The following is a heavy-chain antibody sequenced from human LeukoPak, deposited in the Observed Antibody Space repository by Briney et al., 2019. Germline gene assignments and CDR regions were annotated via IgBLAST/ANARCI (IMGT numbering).Heavy chain of an antibody. D-gene: IGHD3-22*01. CDR3: AKGSSGYFADL. J-gene: IGHJ5*02. Sequence: QPGGSLRLSCAASGFIFNNYGLIWVRQAPGKGLEWVSAISNDGGGTQYADFVEGRFTISRDNSKNTLSLQMSSLRAEDTALYYCAKGSSGYFADLWGQGTLVTVSS. CDR1: GFIFNNYG. CDR2: ISNDGGGT. V-gene: IGHV3-23*01.